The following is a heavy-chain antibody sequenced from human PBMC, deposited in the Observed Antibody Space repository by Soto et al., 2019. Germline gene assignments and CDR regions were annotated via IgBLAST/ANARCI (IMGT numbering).Heavy chain of an antibody. D-gene: IGHD6-6*01. Sequence: EVQLVESGGGLVQPGGSLRLSCAASGFIFSSDWMHWVRQAPGKGLVWVSRINTDGTGTDYADSVKGRFTISSDNADNTLYLQMNSLRAADAAIYYCVKDRPGGQHYFDYWGQGILVAVSP. J-gene: IGHJ4*02. CDR3: VKDRPGGQHYFDY. CDR2: INTDGTGT. CDR1: GFIFSSDW. V-gene: IGHV3-74*01.